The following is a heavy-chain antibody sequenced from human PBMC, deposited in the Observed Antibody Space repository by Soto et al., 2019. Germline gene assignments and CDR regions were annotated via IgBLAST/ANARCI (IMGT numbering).Heavy chain of an antibody. V-gene: IGHV3-21*01. Sequence: GGSLRLSCAASGFTFSSYSMNWVRQAPGKGLEWVSSISSSSSYIYYADSVKGRFTISRDNAKNSLYLQMNSLRAEDTAVYYCARDREDSSGYFYPTLEAFDIWGQGTMVTVSS. CDR3: ARDREDSSGYFYPTLEAFDI. D-gene: IGHD3-22*01. J-gene: IGHJ3*02. CDR2: ISSSSSYI. CDR1: GFTFSSYS.